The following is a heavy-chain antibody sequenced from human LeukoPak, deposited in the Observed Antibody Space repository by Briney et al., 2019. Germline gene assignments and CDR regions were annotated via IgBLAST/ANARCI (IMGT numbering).Heavy chain of an antibody. Sequence: SQTLSLTCAVPGGSISSGGYSWSWIRQPPGKGLEWIGYIYHSGSTYYNPSLKSRVTISVDRSKNQFSLKLSSVTAADTAVYYCASRPADTTWYGVFDYWSQGTLVTVSS. J-gene: IGHJ4*02. CDR3: ASRPADTTWYGVFDY. D-gene: IGHD3-10*01. V-gene: IGHV4-30-2*01. CDR2: IYHSGST. CDR1: GGSISSGGYS.